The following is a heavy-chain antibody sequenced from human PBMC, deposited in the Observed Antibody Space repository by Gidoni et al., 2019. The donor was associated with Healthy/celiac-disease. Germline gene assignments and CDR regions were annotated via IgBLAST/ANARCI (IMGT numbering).Heavy chain of an antibody. CDR2: IYYSGRT. CDR3: VRHGVEAYDFWSGYYTGWFDH. D-gene: IGHD3-3*01. J-gene: IGHJ5*02. Sequence: QLQLHASGPGLVNPSDTLSLTCTVSGGSIISRSSYWGWIRQPPGKGLEWIGIIYYSGRTYYNPSIKSRVNISVDTSKNQFSRKLSSVTAADKAVYYCVRHGVEAYDFWSGYYTGWFDHWGQGTLVTVSS. CDR1: GGSIISRSSY. V-gene: IGHV4-39*01.